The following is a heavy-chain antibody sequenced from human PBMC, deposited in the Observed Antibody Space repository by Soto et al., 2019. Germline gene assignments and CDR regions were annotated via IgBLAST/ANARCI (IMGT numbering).Heavy chain of an antibody. CDR3: TTIVLVPSDH. V-gene: IGHV3-15*01. D-gene: IGHD3-22*01. CDR2: IKSKSDGETA. CDR1: GFTFTNAW. Sequence: GGSLRLSCRTSGFTFTNAWMNWVRLTAGNGLEWVGRIKSKSDGETAEYAAPVKGRFIISRDDSTDTLYLEMNNLTSEDSAVYYCTTIVLVPSDHWGQGVLVTVS. J-gene: IGHJ4*02.